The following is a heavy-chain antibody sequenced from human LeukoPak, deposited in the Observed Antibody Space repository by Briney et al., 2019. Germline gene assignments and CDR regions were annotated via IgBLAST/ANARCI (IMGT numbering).Heavy chain of an antibody. Sequence: GGSLRLSCAASGFTFSSYGMHWVRQAPGKGLEWVAVISYDGSNKYYADSVKGRFTISRDNSKNTLYLQMNSLRAEDTAVYYCAKDPSGRIFGVIIGGVYYFDYWGQGTLVTVSS. CDR1: GFTFSSYG. D-gene: IGHD3-3*01. CDR3: AKDPSGRIFGVIIGGVYYFDY. V-gene: IGHV3-30*18. CDR2: ISYDGSNK. J-gene: IGHJ4*02.